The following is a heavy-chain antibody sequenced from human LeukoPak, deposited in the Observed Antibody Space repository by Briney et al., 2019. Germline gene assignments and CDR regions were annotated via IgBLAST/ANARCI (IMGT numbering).Heavy chain of an antibody. CDR3: AKIPQVATVSVSNFDH. Sequence: GGSLRLSRSASGFTFSSFAMNWVRQAPGKGLEWVSIISGYGDSTYYTDSVKGRFTISRDNSKNTLYLQMNSLRAEDTAVYYCAKIPQVATVSVSNFDHWGQGTLVTVSS. D-gene: IGHD5/OR15-5a*01. CDR1: GFTFSSFA. V-gene: IGHV3-23*01. J-gene: IGHJ4*02. CDR2: ISGYGDST.